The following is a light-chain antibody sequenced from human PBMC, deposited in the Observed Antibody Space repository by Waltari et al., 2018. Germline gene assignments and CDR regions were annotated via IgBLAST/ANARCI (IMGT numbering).Light chain of an antibody. Sequence: SYELTQPSSVSVSPGQTASITCSGDNLENKYVSWYQQRPGQSPVLVIYQDAKRPSVIPERFSGSNSWNTATLTISGTQAMDEADYYCQAWDSSTPWVFGGGTKVTVL. CDR2: QDA. J-gene: IGLJ3*02. V-gene: IGLV3-1*01. CDR1: NLENKY. CDR3: QAWDSSTPWV.